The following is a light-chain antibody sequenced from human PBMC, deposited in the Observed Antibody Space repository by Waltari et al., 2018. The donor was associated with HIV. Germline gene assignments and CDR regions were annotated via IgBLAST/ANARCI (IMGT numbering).Light chain of an antibody. J-gene: IGKJ1*01. Sequence: DIVMTQSPDSLAVSLGERATSNCKSSQNVLYNSNNKNYLAWYQQKPGQPPKLLIYWASTRNSGVPDRFSGSGSGTDFTLTISNLQAEDAAIYYCQQYYSTPRTFGQGTKVEIK. CDR3: QQYYSTPRT. CDR2: WAS. CDR1: QNVLYNSNNKNY. V-gene: IGKV4-1*01.